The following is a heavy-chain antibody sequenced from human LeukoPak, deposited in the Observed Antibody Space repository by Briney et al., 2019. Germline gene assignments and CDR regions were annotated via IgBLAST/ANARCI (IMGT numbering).Heavy chain of an antibody. V-gene: IGHV3-48*01. CDR1: GFTFSSYS. J-gene: IGHJ3*02. CDR3: ARTGGYYYDSSGLNAFDI. Sequence: GGSLRLSCAASGFTFSSYSVNWVRQAPGKGLEWVSYISSSSSTIYYADSVKGRFTISRDNAKNSLYLQMNSLRAEDTAVYYCARTGGYYYDSSGLNAFDIWGQGTMVTVSS. D-gene: IGHD3-22*01. CDR2: ISSSSSTI.